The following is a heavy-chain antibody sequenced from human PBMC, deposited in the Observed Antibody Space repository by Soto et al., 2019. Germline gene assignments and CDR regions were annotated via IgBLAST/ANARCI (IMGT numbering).Heavy chain of an antibody. CDR1: GYTFTSYD. V-gene: IGHV1-8*01. J-gene: IGHJ6*02. CDR3: ATTEMGNYYYGMDV. Sequence: ASVKVSCKASGYTFTSYDINWVRQATGQRLEWMGWMNPNSGNTGYAQKFQGRVTMTRNTSISTAYMELSSLRSEDTAVYYCATTEMGNYYYGMDVWGQGNKVTVSS. CDR2: MNPNSGNT. D-gene: IGHD7-27*01.